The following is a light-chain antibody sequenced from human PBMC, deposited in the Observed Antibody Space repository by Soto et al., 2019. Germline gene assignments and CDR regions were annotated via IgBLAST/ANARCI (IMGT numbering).Light chain of an antibody. Sequence: EIVLTQSPGTLSLSPGERATLSCRASHVVSSSYLAWYQHKPGQAPRLVIYTASSRATGIPDRFSGSWSGTDCSLTISRLEPEDVSVYYCQQYGSSPLTFCQGTKVDIK. CDR3: QQYGSSPLT. V-gene: IGKV3-20*01. CDR1: HVVSSSY. CDR2: TAS. J-gene: IGKJ1*01.